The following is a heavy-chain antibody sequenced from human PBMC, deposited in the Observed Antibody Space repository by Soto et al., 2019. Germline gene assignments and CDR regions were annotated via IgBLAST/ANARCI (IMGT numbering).Heavy chain of an antibody. CDR1: GFTFSSYA. Sequence: EVQLLESGGGLEQPGGSLRLSCAASGFTFSSYAMNWVRQAPGKGLEWVSAISGSGGSTYYVDSVKGRFTISRDNSKNTWPLQMSSLRAEDTAVYYCAKRNGYSYGGGMDVWGQGTTVTVSS. D-gene: IGHD5-18*01. CDR2: ISGSGGST. V-gene: IGHV3-23*01. CDR3: AKRNGYSYGGGMDV. J-gene: IGHJ6*02.